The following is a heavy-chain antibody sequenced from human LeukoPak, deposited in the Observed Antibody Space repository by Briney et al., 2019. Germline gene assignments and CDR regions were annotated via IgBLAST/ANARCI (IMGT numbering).Heavy chain of an antibody. CDR1: GFTFSNAW. D-gene: IGHD5-12*01. Sequence: GGSLRLSCAASGFTFSNAWMSWVRQAPGKGLEWVGSIKSKTDGGTTDYAAPVKGRFTISRDDSKNTLYLQMNSLKTEDTAVYYCTTEDVYSGYEVDYWGQGTLVTVSS. CDR2: IKSKTDGGTT. J-gene: IGHJ4*02. CDR3: TTEDVYSGYEVDY. V-gene: IGHV3-15*01.